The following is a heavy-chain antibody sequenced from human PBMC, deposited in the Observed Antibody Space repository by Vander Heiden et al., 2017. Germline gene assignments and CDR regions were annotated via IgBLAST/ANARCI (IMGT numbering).Heavy chain of an antibody. CDR3: NGIVADAFDI. CDR1: GFTVSSNY. J-gene: IGHJ3*02. V-gene: IGHV3-53*02. D-gene: IGHD1-26*01. Sequence: EVQLVETGGGLIQPGGSLRLPCAASGFTVSSNYMSWVRQAPGKGLAWVSVIYSGGSTYYADSVKGRFTISRDNSKNTLYLQMNSLRAEDTAVYYCNGIVADAFDIWGQVTMVTVSS. CDR2: IYSGGST.